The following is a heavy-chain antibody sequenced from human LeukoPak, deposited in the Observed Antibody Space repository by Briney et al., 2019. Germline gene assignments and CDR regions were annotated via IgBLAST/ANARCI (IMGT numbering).Heavy chain of an antibody. Sequence: GGSLRLSCAASGFSFSSYAMSWVRQAPGKGLQWVSEISGSGGSVDYADSVQGRFTISRDNSKNTLHLQMNSLRAEGTAVYYCAKDLRSGNYYGFFDHWGQGTLVTVSS. CDR1: GFSFSSYA. CDR3: AKDLRSGNYYGFFDH. J-gene: IGHJ4*02. V-gene: IGHV3-23*01. D-gene: IGHD3-10*01. CDR2: ISGSGGSV.